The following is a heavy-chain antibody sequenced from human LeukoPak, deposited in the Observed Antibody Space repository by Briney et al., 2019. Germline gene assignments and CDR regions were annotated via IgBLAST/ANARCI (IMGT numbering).Heavy chain of an antibody. CDR3: ARVRGSSWYRAEGWFDP. D-gene: IGHD6-13*01. Sequence: SVKVSCKASGGTFSSYTISWVRQAPGQGLEWMGRIIPIFGTANYAQKFQGRVTITTDESTSTAYMELSSLRSEDTAVYYCARVRGSSWYRAEGWFDPWGQGTLVTVSS. CDR2: IIPIFGTA. J-gene: IGHJ5*02. CDR1: GGTFSSYT. V-gene: IGHV1-69*05.